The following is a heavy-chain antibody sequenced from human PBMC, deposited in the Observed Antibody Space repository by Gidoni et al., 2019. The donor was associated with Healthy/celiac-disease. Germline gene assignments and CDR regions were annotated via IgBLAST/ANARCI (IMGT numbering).Heavy chain of an antibody. V-gene: IGHV1-2*02. CDR2: INPNSGGT. J-gene: IGHJ5*02. D-gene: IGHD6-19*01. Sequence: INPNSGGTNYAQKFQGRVTMTRDTSISTAYMELSRLRSDDTAVYYCAREVAVAGTLWLDPWGQGTLVTVSS. CDR3: AREVAVAGTLWLDP.